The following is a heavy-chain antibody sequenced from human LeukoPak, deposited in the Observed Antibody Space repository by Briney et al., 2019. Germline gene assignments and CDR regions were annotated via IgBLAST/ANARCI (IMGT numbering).Heavy chain of an antibody. CDR1: GFTFDDYG. CDR3: AKDKGSYSSSWYRGDFDT. D-gene: IGHD6-13*01. J-gene: IGHJ4*02. V-gene: IGHV3-43*02. CDR2: ISGNGITT. Sequence: PGGSLRLSCAASGFTFDDYGMHWVRQVPGKGLEWVSLISGNGITTYYTDSVKGRFTISRDNSHNSLYLQMNSLRPEDSASYYCAKDKGSYSSSWYRGDFDTWGQGTLVTVSS.